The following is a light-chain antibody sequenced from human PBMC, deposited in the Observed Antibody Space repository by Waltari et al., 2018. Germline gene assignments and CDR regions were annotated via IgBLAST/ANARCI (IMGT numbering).Light chain of an antibody. J-gene: IGLJ2*01. Sequence: QSALTQPASVSGSPGQSIAISCTGTSSDVGGYNSVSWYQQHPGKVPKPVFYDVSKRPSGVSTRFSGSKSGNPASLTISGLQADDEADYYCSSFTRATTLIFGGGTKLTVL. CDR3: SSFTRATTLI. CDR1: SSDVGGYNS. CDR2: DVS. V-gene: IGLV2-14*03.